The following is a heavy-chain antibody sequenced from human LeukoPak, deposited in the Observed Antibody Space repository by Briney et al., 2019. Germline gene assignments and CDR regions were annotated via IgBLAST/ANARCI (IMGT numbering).Heavy chain of an antibody. Sequence: PGGSLRLSCAASGFTFSSYSMNWVRQAPGKGLEWVSYISSSSSTIYYADSVKGRFTISRDNAKNSLYLQMNSLRAEDTALYHCARVVSSGYSYYFDYWGQGTLVTVSS. V-gene: IGHV3-48*04. CDR1: GFTFSSYS. CDR3: ARVVSSGYSYYFDY. D-gene: IGHD3-22*01. CDR2: ISSSSSTI. J-gene: IGHJ4*02.